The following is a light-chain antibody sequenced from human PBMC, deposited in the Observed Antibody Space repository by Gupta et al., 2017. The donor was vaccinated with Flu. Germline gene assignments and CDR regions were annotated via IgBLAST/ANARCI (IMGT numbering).Light chain of an antibody. CDR3: QAWDSSHNYV. CDR2: QDS. V-gene: IGLV3-1*01. CDR1: KLGDKY. J-gene: IGLJ1*01. Sequence: SYELTQPPSVSVSPGQTASITCSGDKLGDKYACWYQQKPGQSPMLVIYQDSKRPAGIPERFSGSNSGNTATLTISGTQAMDEADYYCQAWDSSHNYVFGTGTKVTVL.